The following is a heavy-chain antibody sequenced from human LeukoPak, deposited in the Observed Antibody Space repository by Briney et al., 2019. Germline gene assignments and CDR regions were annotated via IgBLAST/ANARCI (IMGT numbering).Heavy chain of an antibody. D-gene: IGHD6-19*01. CDR1: GFTFSDYY. Sequence: PGGSLSLSCAASGFTFSDYYMNWIRQAPGKGLEWVSYISSSGSSIYYADSVKGRFTSSRDNAKNSLYLQMNSLRAEDTAVYYCARDLRIAVAANCDYWGQGTLVTVSS. V-gene: IGHV3-11*04. CDR2: ISSSGSSI. J-gene: IGHJ4*02. CDR3: ARDLRIAVAANCDY.